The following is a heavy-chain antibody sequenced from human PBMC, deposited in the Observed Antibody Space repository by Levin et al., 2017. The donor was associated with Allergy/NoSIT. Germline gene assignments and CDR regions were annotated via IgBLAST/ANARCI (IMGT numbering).Heavy chain of an antibody. Sequence: RASVKVSCKASGYTFTGYYIHWVRQAPGQGLEWMGWINPNSGGTNYAQKFQGRVTMTRDTSISTAYMELSRLRSDDTAVYYCARDLAAAADDAFDIWGQGTMVTVSS. D-gene: IGHD6-13*01. CDR2: INPNSGGT. CDR3: ARDLAAAADDAFDI. V-gene: IGHV1-2*02. J-gene: IGHJ3*02. CDR1: GYTFTGYY.